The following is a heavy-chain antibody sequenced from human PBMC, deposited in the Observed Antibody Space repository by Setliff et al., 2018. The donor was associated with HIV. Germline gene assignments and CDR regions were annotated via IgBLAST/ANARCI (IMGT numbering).Heavy chain of an antibody. J-gene: IGHJ2*01. V-gene: IGHV4-34*01. CDR1: GRSLRGYY. CDR2: INQSGNT. D-gene: IGHD3-10*01. Sequence: TLSLPCPVYGRSLRGYYWSWVRQSPGRGLEWVGEINQSGNTNSNPSLKSRLIISVDTSKSQFSLKLTSVTAADTALYECAREGGQGYTGSGSFYHRNFDLWGRGTLVTVSS. CDR3: AREGGQGYTGSGSFYHRNFDL.